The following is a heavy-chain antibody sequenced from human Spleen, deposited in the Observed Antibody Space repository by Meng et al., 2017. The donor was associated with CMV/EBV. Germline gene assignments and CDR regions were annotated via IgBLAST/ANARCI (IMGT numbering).Heavy chain of an antibody. Sequence: SETLSLTCNVSGGSISSSSNYWGWIRQPPGKGLEWIGAIFSSGSTHYNPSLKSRVTISVDTSKNQFSLKLSSVTAADTAVYYCARWNHENYFDYWGQGTLVTVSS. V-gene: IGHV4-39*07. J-gene: IGHJ4*02. D-gene: IGHD1-14*01. CDR2: IFSSGST. CDR1: GGSISSSSNY. CDR3: ARWNHENYFDY.